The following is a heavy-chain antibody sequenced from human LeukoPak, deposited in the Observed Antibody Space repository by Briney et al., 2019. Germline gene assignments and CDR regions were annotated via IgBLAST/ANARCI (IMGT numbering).Heavy chain of an antibody. D-gene: IGHD3-3*01. CDR3: AKGPIFGVVITPFDY. V-gene: IGHV3-53*01. J-gene: IGHJ4*02. CDR1: GFTVSTNY. CDR2: IYSGGST. Sequence: GGSLRLSCTASGFTVSTNYMSWVRQAPGKGLEWVSVIYSGGSTYYADSVRGRFTISRDNYKNTLYLQMNSLRAEDTAVYYCAKGPIFGVVITPFDYWGQGTLVTVSS.